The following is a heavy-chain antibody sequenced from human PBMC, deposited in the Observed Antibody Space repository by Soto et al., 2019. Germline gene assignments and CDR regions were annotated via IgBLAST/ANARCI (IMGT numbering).Heavy chain of an antibody. J-gene: IGHJ5*02. CDR2: IYPGDSDT. V-gene: IGHV5-51*01. Sequence: PGESLKISCKGSGYTFTTYWIGWVRQMPGKGLEWMGIIYPGDSDTRYSPSFQGQVTISADKSITTAYLQWNSLKASDTAMYYCARQGPPTNWFDPWGQGTLVTVSS. CDR1: GYTFTTYW. CDR3: ARQGPPTNWFDP.